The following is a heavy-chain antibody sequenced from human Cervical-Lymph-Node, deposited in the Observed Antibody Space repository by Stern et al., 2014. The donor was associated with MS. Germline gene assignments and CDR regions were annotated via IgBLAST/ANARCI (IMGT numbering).Heavy chain of an antibody. CDR1: GLTFSNYG. Sequence: VQLVESGGEVVQPGKSLRLSCAASGLTFSNYGMHWVRQAPGKGLEWVAVIWRDGSEKYYADSVKGRFTVSRDNSKNTVYLEMNSLRAEDTAVYYCATITPVDYWGQGTLVIVSS. CDR3: ATITPVDY. D-gene: IGHD4-23*01. V-gene: IGHV3-33*01. CDR2: IWRDGSEK. J-gene: IGHJ4*02.